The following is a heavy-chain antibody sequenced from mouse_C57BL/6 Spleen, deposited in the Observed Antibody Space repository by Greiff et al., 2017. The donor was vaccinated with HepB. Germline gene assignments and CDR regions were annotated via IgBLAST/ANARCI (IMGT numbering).Heavy chain of an antibody. CDR1: GYTFTSYW. D-gene: IGHD1-1*01. CDR2: IDPSDSYT. J-gene: IGHJ3*01. V-gene: IGHV1-50*01. Sequence: QVQLQQPGAELVKPGASVKLSCKASGYTFTSYWMQWVKQRPGQGLEWIGEIDPSDSYTNYNQKFKGKATLTVDPSSSTAYMQLSSLTSEDSAVYYCASHYYGSSPWFAYWGQGTLVTVSA. CDR3: ASHYYGSSPWFAY.